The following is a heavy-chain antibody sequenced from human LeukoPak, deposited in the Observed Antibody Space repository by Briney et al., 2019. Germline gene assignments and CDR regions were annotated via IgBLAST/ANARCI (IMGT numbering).Heavy chain of an antibody. CDR2: IQYDGKNE. CDR1: GFTFSRNN. J-gene: IGHJ4*02. Sequence: GGSLRLSCAASGFTFSRNNMHWVRQAPGKGLEWVAFIQYDGKNEYYADSVKGRFTISKDNSKNTLYLQMNNLRAEDTAVYFCARALWELPFDYWGQGTLVTVSS. D-gene: IGHD1-26*01. V-gene: IGHV3-30*02. CDR3: ARALWELPFDY.